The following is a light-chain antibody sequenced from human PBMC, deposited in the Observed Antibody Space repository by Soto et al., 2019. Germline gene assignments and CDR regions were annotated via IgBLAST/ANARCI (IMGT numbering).Light chain of an antibody. J-gene: IGKJ1*01. CDR1: RSISSY. Sequence: DIQMTQSPSSLYASVGDRVTITCRASRSISSYLNWYQQKPWKAPKLLIYAASSLQSGVPSRISGSGSGTDFPLTISSLQPEDFATYYCQQCYITPWTFGQGTKVEIK. CDR2: AAS. V-gene: IGKV1-39*01. CDR3: QQCYITPWT.